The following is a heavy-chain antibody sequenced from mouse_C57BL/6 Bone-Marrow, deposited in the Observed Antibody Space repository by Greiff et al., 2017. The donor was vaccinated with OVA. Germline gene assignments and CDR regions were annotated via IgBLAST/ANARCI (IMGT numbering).Heavy chain of an antibody. CDR1: GYTLTSYW. J-gene: IGHJ3*01. CDR3: AGWEFAY. V-gene: IGHV1-50*01. D-gene: IGHD4-1*01. CDR2: IDPSDGYT. Sequence: VQLQQSGAELVKPGASVKLSCKASGYTLTSYWIQWVKQRPGQGLEWIGEIDPSDGYTNYNQEFKGKATVTVDTSSSTANMQLSSLTSEDSAVYYCAGWEFAYWGQGTLVTVSA.